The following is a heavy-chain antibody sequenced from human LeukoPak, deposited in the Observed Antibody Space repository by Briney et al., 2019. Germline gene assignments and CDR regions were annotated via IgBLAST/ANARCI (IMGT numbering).Heavy chain of an antibody. V-gene: IGHV3-33*06. CDR2: IWYDGSNK. CDR1: GFTFSSYG. CDR3: AKGGSYADYFDY. Sequence: PGRSLRLSCAASGFTFSSYGMHWVRQAPGKGLEWVAVIWYDGSNKYYADSVKGRFTISRDNSKKALYLQMNSLSAEDTAVYYCAKGGSYADYFDYWGQGTLVTVSS. J-gene: IGHJ4*02. D-gene: IGHD1-26*01.